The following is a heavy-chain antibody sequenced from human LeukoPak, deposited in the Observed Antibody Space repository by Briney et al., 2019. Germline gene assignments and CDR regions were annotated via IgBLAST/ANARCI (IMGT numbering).Heavy chain of an antibody. D-gene: IGHD6-19*01. CDR1: GFTFSTYA. V-gene: IGHV3-30-3*01. CDR2: IPYDGSNK. J-gene: IGHJ4*02. CDR3: ARDPATYSSGRWGGFDY. Sequence: GGSLRLSCAASGFTFSTYAVHWVRQAPGKGLEWVTVIPYDGSNKYYTDSVKGRFTISRDNSKNTLYLQMNSLRAEDTAVYYCARDPATYSSGRWGGFDYWGQGTLVTVSS.